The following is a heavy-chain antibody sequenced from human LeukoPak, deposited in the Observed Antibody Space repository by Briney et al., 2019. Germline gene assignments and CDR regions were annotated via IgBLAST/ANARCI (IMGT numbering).Heavy chain of an antibody. J-gene: IGHJ4*02. V-gene: IGHV1-46*01. D-gene: IGHD3-22*01. Sequence: ASVKVSCKASGYTFTSYYMHWVRQAPGQGLEWMGIINPSGGSTSYAQKFQGRVTMTRDTSTSPVYMELSSLRSEDTAVYYCARDRAYDSSGYLPYDYWGQGTLVTVSS. CDR1: GYTFTSYY. CDR2: INPSGGST. CDR3: ARDRAYDSSGYLPYDY.